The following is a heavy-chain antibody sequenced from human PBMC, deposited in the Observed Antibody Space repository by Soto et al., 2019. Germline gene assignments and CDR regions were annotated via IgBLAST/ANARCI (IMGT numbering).Heavy chain of an antibody. D-gene: IGHD6-19*01. CDR3: ASPGAADNAFDI. V-gene: IGHV1-58*01. J-gene: IGHJ3*02. CDR2: IVVGSGNT. Sequence: ASVKVSCKASGFTFTSSALQWVRQARGQRLEWIGWIVVGSGNTNYAQNFQERVTITRDMSTSTAYMELSSLRSEDTAVYYCASPGAADNAFDIWGQGTMVNVSS. CDR1: GFTFTSSA.